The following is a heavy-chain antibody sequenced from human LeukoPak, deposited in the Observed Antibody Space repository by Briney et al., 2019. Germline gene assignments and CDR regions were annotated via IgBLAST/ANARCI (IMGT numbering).Heavy chain of an antibody. Sequence: SVKVSCKASGGTFSDYAVTWVRQAPGQGLEWMGGIIPIFDTANYAQKFQGRVTISTDESTSTAYMELSSLRAEDTAVYYCARGLIQLWILDYWGQGTLVTLSS. D-gene: IGHD5-18*01. CDR1: GGTFSDYA. CDR2: IIPIFDTA. V-gene: IGHV1-69*05. J-gene: IGHJ4*02. CDR3: ARGLIQLWILDY.